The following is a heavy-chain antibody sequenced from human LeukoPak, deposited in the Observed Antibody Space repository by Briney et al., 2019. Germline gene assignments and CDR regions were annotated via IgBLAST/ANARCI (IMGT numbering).Heavy chain of an antibody. D-gene: IGHD4-17*01. CDR3: TGGTTVTTLDY. V-gene: IGHV3-73*01. J-gene: IGHJ4*02. CDR1: GFTFSGSA. Sequence: PRGSLRLSCVASGFTFSGSAMHWVRQASGKGLEWVARIRSKAGSYATEYAASVKGRFTISRDDSKNTAYLQMKSLKTEDTAVYYCTGGTTVTTLDYWGQGTLVTVSS. CDR2: IRSKAGSYAT.